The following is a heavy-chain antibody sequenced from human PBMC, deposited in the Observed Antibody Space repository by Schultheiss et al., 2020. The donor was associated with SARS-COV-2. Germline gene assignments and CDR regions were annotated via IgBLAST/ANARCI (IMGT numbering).Heavy chain of an antibody. V-gene: IGHV4-59*05. J-gene: IGHJ6*03. Sequence: SETLSLTCTVSGGSFSSYYWSWIRQPAGKGLEWIGRIYYSGSTYYNPSLKSRVTISVDTSKNQFSLKLSSVTAADTAVYYCARSLRGYSDYYYYYMDVWGKGTTVTVSS. CDR2: IYYSGST. CDR1: GGSFSSYY. CDR3: ARSLRGYSDYYYYYMDV. D-gene: IGHD5-12*01.